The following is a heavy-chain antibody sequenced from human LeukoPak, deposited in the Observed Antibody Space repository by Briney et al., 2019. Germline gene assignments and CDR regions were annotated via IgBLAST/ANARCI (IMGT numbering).Heavy chain of an antibody. CDR2: INPNSGCT. CDR3: ARVYSSSWYSSSSFDS. V-gene: IGHV1-2*02. D-gene: IGHD6-13*01. Sequence: GASVKVSCKASGYTFIGYYMHWVRQAPGQGLEWMVWINPNSGCTNYAQKFQVRVTMTRDTSISTAYMELSRLRADDTAVYYGARVYSSSWYSSSSFDSWGQGTMVTVSS. CDR1: GYTFIGYY. J-gene: IGHJ3*02.